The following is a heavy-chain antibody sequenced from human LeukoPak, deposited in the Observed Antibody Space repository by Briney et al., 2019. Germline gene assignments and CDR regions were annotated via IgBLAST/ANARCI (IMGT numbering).Heavy chain of an antibody. J-gene: IGHJ4*02. CDR1: GGSISISY. Sequence: SETLSLTCTVSGGSISISYWSWIRQPPGKGLEWIGYIYYSGSTNYNPSLKSRVTISVDTSKNQFSLRLSSVTAADTAVYYCVRGSGWYYLWGQGTLVTVSS. V-gene: IGHV4-59*01. D-gene: IGHD6-19*01. CDR2: IYYSGST. CDR3: VRGSGWYYL.